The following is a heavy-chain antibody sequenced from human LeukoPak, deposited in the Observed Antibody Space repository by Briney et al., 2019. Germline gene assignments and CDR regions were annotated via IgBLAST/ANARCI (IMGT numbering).Heavy chain of an antibody. Sequence: GGSLRLSCAASGFSFSSYWMSWVRQAPGKGLEWVAHIKQDGSEKYYVDSVKGRFTISRDNAKNSLYLQMNSLRAEDTAVYYCARDRIPGYCTSGGCTTDYWGQGTLVTVSS. J-gene: IGHJ4*02. CDR2: IKQDGSEK. CDR3: ARDRIPGYCTSGGCTTDY. V-gene: IGHV3-7*01. CDR1: GFSFSSYW. D-gene: IGHD2-8*01.